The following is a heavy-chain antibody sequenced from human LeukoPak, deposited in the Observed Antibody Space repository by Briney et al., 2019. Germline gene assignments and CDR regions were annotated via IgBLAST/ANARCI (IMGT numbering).Heavy chain of an antibody. CDR1: EFTFSSYG. CDR3: ARDSIVVVPAAPDGMDV. D-gene: IGHD2-2*01. J-gene: IGHJ6*04. V-gene: IGHV3-33*01. Sequence: PGGSLRLSCAASEFTFSSYGMHWVRQAPGKGLEWVAVIWYDGSNKYYADSVKGRFTISRDNSKNTLYLQMNSLRAEDTAVYYCARDSIVVVPAAPDGMDVWGKGTTVTVSS. CDR2: IWYDGSNK.